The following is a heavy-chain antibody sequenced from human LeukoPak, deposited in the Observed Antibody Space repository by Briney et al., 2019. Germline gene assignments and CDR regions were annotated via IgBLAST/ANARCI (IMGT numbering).Heavy chain of an antibody. CDR2: INPNSGGT. Sequence: ASVKVSCKASGYTFTGYYMHWVRQAPGRGLGWMGWINPNSGGTNYAQKFQGRVTMTRDTSISTAYMELSRLRSDDTALYYCARVDDRGHYYDSSGPRKLFDYWGQGTLVTVSS. J-gene: IGHJ4*02. CDR1: GYTFTGYY. V-gene: IGHV1-2*02. CDR3: ARVDDRGHYYDSSGPRKLFDY. D-gene: IGHD3-22*01.